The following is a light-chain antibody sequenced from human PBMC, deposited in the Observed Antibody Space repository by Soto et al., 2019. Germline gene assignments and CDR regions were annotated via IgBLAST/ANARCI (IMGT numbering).Light chain of an antibody. CDR2: DAS. CDR3: KHYSCYPLT. V-gene: IGKV1-13*02. CDR1: QGIGSA. Sequence: MQLTQSPSCLSASGEDRVTLACRANQGIGSALAWYQQKPGKAPKLLIQDASRLESGVPLRFSGSGSGTDFILTISSLQHEDVTTYYCKHYSCYPLTF. J-gene: IGKJ5*01.